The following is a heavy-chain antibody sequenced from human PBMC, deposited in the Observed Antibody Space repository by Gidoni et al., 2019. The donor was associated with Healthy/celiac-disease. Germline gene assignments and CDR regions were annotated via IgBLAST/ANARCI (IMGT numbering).Heavy chain of an antibody. J-gene: IGHJ4*02. CDR3: ARQVMDYDILTGPFDY. CDR1: GFTVSSKY. CDR2: IYSGGST. Sequence: EVQRVETGGGLIQPGGSLRHSCAASGFTVSSKYMSWVRQAPGKGLEWVSVIYSGGSTYYADSGKGRFTISRDNSKNTLYLQMNSLRAEDTAVYYCARQVMDYDILTGPFDYWGQGTLVTVSS. V-gene: IGHV3-53*02. D-gene: IGHD3-9*01.